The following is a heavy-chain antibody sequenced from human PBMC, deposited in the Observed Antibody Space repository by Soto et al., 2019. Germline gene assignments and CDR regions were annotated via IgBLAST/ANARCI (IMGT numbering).Heavy chain of an antibody. D-gene: IGHD2-2*01. J-gene: IGHJ4*02. CDR1: GGSFSGYY. CDR3: ARGIGYCSSINCYASRRLRFDS. CDR2: VNHSGTT. Sequence: QVQLQQWGAGLLQPSETLSLTCAVYGGSFSGYYWTWIRQSPEKGLEWIGEVNHSGTTYYNPSLKTRDTIAVHTPKNQFSLKMSSVTAADTAVYYCARGIGYCSSINCYASRRLRFDSWGQGTLVTVSS. V-gene: IGHV4-34*01.